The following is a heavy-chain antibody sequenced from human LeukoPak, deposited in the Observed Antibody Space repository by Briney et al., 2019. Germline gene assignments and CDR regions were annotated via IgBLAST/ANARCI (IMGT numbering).Heavy chain of an antibody. Sequence: PGGSLRLSCAASGFTFSSYWMSWVRQAPGKGLEWVANIKQDGSEKYYVDSVKGRFTISRDNAKNSLYLQMNSLRAEDTAVYYCATIPFRGYSYLNFDYWGQGTLVTVSS. CDR2: IKQDGSEK. V-gene: IGHV3-7*01. D-gene: IGHD5-18*01. CDR1: GFTFSSYW. J-gene: IGHJ4*02. CDR3: ATIPFRGYSYLNFDY.